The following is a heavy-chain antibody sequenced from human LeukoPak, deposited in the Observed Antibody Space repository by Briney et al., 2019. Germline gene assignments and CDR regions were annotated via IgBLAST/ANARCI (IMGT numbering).Heavy chain of an antibody. Sequence: PGGSLRLSCASSGFPFPTYNMVWVRQAPGKGLECISYISGSSDNIWYADSVKGRFTVSRDNAKNSLYLQMSSRRAGDTAVYFCARLRGSPMYPDYWGQGTLVTVSS. CDR3: ARLRGSPMYPDY. CDR2: ISGSSDNI. CDR1: GFPFPTYN. D-gene: IGHD5-12*01. J-gene: IGHJ4*02. V-gene: IGHV3-48*01.